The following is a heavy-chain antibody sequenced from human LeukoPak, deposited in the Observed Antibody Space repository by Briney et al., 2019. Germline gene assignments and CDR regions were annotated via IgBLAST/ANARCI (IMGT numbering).Heavy chain of an antibody. V-gene: IGHV1-18*01. J-gene: IGHJ5*02. Sequence: ASVKVSCKASGYTFTSYGISWVRQAPGQGLEWMGRISAYNGNTNYAQKLQGRVTMTTDTSTRTAYMELRSLRSDDTAVYYCARDPYSSGWYPFNWFDPWGEGTLVTVSS. CDR1: GYTFTSYG. CDR2: ISAYNGNT. CDR3: ARDPYSSGWYPFNWFDP. D-gene: IGHD6-19*01.